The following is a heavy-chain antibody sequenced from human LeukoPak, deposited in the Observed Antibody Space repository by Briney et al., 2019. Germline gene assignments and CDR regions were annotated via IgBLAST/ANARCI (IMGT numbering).Heavy chain of an antibody. Sequence: PSETLSLTCAVYGGSFSGYYWSWIRQPAGKGLEWIGRIYTSGSTNYNPSLKSRVTMSVDTSKNQFSLKLGSVTAADTAVYYCARAGDYSYYYYYYYMDVWGKGTTVTVSS. CDR2: IYTSGST. V-gene: IGHV4-59*10. D-gene: IGHD4-17*01. CDR1: GGSFSGYY. J-gene: IGHJ6*03. CDR3: ARAGDYSYYYYYYYMDV.